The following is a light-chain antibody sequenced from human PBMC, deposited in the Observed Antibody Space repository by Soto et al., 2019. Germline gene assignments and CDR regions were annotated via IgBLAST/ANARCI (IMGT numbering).Light chain of an antibody. Sequence: EIVLTQSPATLSLSPGESTTLSCRARQNICNYLAWYRQKPGQAPRLLIYDASDRATGIPAWFSGSGSGTDFTLTISSLEAEDSAVYNCQQRSNWPLTFGGGTELDMK. CDR1: QNICNY. CDR2: DAS. CDR3: QQRSNWPLT. V-gene: IGKV3-11*01. J-gene: IGKJ4*01.